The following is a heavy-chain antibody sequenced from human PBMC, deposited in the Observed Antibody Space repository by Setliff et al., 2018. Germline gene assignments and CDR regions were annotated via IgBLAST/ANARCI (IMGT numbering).Heavy chain of an antibody. D-gene: IGHD6-6*01. V-gene: IGHV3-21*01. CDR3: ARDRVRTAALGGMDV. CDR2: ISSSSSYV. J-gene: IGHJ6*02. CDR1: GFTFSSAY. Sequence: GGSLRLSCAGSGFTFSSAYMTWVRQGPGKGLEWISCISSSSSYVYYADSVKGRFTISRDNAKNSLYLQMNILRAEDTAMYYCARDRVRTAALGGMDVWGQGTTVTVSS.